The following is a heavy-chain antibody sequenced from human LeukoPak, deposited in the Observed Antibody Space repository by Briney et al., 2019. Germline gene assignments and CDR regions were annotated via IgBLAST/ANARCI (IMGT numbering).Heavy chain of an antibody. J-gene: IGHJ4*02. Sequence: SETLSLTCAVSGYSISRGYYWALIRQPPGKGLEWIGTVYHTGSTYYNPSLDSRVTLSVDTSKNEFSLNLKSVTAADTAVYYCARAGWIITSGIDYWGQGALVTVSS. CDR1: GYSISRGYY. D-gene: IGHD3-10*01. CDR2: VYHTGST. CDR3: ARAGWIITSGIDY. V-gene: IGHV4-38-2*01.